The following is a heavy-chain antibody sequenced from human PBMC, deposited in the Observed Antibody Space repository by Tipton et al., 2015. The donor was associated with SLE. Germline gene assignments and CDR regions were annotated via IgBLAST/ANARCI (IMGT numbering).Heavy chain of an antibody. CDR2: VSPSGGT. D-gene: IGHD3-9*01. V-gene: IGHV4-4*07. CDR3: VRDKWGEYYPSTGYFWSFDP. J-gene: IGHJ5*02. CDR1: GGSLNNHF. Sequence: TLSLTCTVSGGSLNNHFCSWIRLSAGKGLGWFGRVSPSGGTNYNPPLKSRVTMSVDTSKNQFSLNLSSLTAADTAVYYCVRDKWGEYYPSTGYFWSFDPWGQGILVTVSS.